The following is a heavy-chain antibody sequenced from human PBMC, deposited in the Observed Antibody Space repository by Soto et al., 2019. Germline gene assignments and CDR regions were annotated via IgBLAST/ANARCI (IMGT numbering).Heavy chain of an antibody. CDR1: GGSISSYY. V-gene: IGHV4-59*08. J-gene: IGHJ4*02. Sequence: SETLSLTCPVSGGSISSYYWSWIRQPPGKGLEWIGYIYYSGSTNYNPSLKSRVTISVDTSKNQFSLKLSSVTAADTAVYYCARVMITFGGKYYFDYWGQGTLVTVSS. CDR2: IYYSGST. D-gene: IGHD3-16*01. CDR3: ARVMITFGGKYYFDY.